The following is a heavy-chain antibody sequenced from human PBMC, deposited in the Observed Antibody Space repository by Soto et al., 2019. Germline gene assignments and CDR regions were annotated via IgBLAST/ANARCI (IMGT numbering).Heavy chain of an antibody. D-gene: IGHD3-22*01. CDR2: INYRAST. J-gene: IGHJ4*02. V-gene: IGHV4-34*01. Sequence: SETLSLTCAVDGGSFSGYYWSWIRQHPGKGLEWIGEINYRASTNYNPSLQSRVTMSVDTSKNLFSLRLSSVTAADTAVYFCARDYRPTYYYDSGGYYPPTYFDSWGQGALVTVSS. CDR1: GGSFSGYY. CDR3: ARDYRPTYYYDSGGYYPPTYFDS.